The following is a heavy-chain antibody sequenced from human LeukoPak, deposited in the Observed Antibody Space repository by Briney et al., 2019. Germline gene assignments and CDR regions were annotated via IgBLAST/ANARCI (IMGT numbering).Heavy chain of an antibody. V-gene: IGHV1-18*04. CDR1: GYTYTGYY. Sequence: GASVKVSCKASGYTYTGYYMRWVRQAPGQGLEWMGWINAYNGNTNYARKLQGRVTMTTDTSTSTAYMELRSLRSDDTAVYYCARERYCSSTSCYWFDPWGQGTLVTVSS. J-gene: IGHJ5*02. CDR3: ARERYCSSTSCYWFDP. D-gene: IGHD2-2*01. CDR2: INAYNGNT.